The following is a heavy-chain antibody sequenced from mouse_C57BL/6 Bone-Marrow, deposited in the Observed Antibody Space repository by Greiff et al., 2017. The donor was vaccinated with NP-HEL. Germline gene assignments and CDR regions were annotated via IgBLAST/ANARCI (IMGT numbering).Heavy chain of an antibody. J-gene: IGHJ1*03. CDR1: GYTFTSYW. V-gene: IGHV1-53*01. D-gene: IGHD2-14*01. Sequence: QVQLQQPGTELVKPGASVKLSCKASGYTFTSYWMHWVKQRPGQGLEWIGNINPSNGGTNYNEKFKSKATLTVDKSSSTAYMQLSSLTSEDSAVYYFARSVYYRDWYFDVWGTGTTVTVSS. CDR3: ARSVYYRDWYFDV. CDR2: INPSNGGT.